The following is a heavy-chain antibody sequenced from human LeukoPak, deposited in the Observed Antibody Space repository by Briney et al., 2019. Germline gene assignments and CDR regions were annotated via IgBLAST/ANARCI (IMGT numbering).Heavy chain of an antibody. D-gene: IGHD5-24*01. CDR2: IGTIGYST. J-gene: IGHJ3*01. CDR1: GFSFSSAA. CDR3: AKDIQLST. V-gene: IGHV3-23*01. Sequence: GGSLRLSCAASGFSFSSAAMTWVRQAPGRGLEWVSLIGTIGYSTYYADSVKGRFTISRDNSKNTLSLQMNSLRVEDTAIYYCAKDIQLSTWGLGTMVTVSS.